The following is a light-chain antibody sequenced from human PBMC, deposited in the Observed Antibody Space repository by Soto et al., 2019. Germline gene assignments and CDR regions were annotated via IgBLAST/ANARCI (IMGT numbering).Light chain of an antibody. CDR3: QQYNNWLFS. CDR2: GAS. Sequence: SMSPGALSLSPRERAPLSCRASQSVSSIYLAWYQQKPGQAPRLLIYGASSRATGIPDRFSGSGSGTDFTLTISRLEPEDFAVYFCQQYNNWLFSFGQGTLLEIK. J-gene: IGKJ5*01. CDR1: QSVSSIY. V-gene: IGKV3-20*01.